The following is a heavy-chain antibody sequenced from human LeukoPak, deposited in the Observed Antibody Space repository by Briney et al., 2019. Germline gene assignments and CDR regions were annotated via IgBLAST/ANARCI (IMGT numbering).Heavy chain of an antibody. J-gene: IGHJ6*02. CDR2: ITGSGGST. V-gene: IGHV3-23*01. D-gene: IGHD2/OR15-2a*01. CDR3: AKANRNYYGMDV. Sequence: PGGSPRLSCAASGFTFSSYGMMWVRQAPGKGLEWVSAITGSGGSTYYADSVKGRWTIARDNSKTTVYLQMHSLRAEDTALYYCAKANRNYYGMDVWGQGTTVTVSS. CDR1: GFTFSSYG.